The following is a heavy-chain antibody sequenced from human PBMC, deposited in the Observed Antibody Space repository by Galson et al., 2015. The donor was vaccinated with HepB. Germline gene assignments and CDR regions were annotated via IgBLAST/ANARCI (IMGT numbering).Heavy chain of an antibody. CDR3: ARGEGWWRY. D-gene: IGHD2-15*01. J-gene: IGHJ4*02. V-gene: IGHV3-7*03. CDR2: IKEDGSEK. CDR1: GFTLRSYW. Sequence: SLRLSCAASGFTLRSYWMSWVRQAPGKGLEWVANIKEDGSEKYYVDSVKGRFTISRDNAKNSLYLQMNSLRAEDTAVYYCARGEGWWRYWGQGTLVTVSS.